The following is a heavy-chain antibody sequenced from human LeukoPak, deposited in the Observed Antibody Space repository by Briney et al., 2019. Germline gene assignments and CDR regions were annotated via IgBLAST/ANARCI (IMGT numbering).Heavy chain of an antibody. V-gene: IGHV3-30*02. D-gene: IGHD1-26*01. Sequence: GGSLRLSCAASGFTFSSYGMHWVRQAPGKGLEWVAFIRYDGSDKYYADSVKGRFTISRDNSKNKVYLQMNSLRTEDTAVYYCAKDSWEVGATSEIDYWGQGTLVTVSS. CDR1: GFTFSSYG. J-gene: IGHJ4*02. CDR3: AKDSWEVGATSEIDY. CDR2: IRYDGSDK.